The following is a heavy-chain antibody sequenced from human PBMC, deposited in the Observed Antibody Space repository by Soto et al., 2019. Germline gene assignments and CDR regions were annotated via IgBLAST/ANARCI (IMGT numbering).Heavy chain of an antibody. J-gene: IGHJ6*02. Sequence: PGESLKISCTGSGYSFTSYWISWVRQMPGKGLEWMGRIDPSDSYTNYSPSFQGHVTISADKSISTAYLQWSSLKASDTAMYYCARHLEGSGSYWNYYGMDVWGQGTTVTVSS. D-gene: IGHD3-10*01. CDR1: GYSFTSYW. V-gene: IGHV5-10-1*01. CDR3: ARHLEGSGSYWNYYGMDV. CDR2: IDPSDSYT.